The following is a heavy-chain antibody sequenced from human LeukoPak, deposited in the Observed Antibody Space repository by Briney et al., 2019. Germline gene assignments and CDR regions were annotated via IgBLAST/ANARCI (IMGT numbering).Heavy chain of an antibody. Sequence: GGSLRLSCAASGFTFSSYAMSWVRQAPGKGLEWVSAASGSGGTTHYADSAKGRFTISRDNSKNTLHLQMNSLRAENTAVYYCAKLGGVWFGELDYWGQGTLVSVSS. CDR3: AKLGGVWFGELDY. V-gene: IGHV3-23*01. CDR2: ASGSGGTT. J-gene: IGHJ4*02. D-gene: IGHD3-10*01. CDR1: GFTFSSYA.